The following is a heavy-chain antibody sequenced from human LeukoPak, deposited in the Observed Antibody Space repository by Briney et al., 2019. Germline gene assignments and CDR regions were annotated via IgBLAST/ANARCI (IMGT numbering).Heavy chain of an antibody. D-gene: IGHD1-26*01. CDR1: GDSINSGGYY. CDR2: IYYSGST. J-gene: IGHJ4*02. CDR3: AREDRGGSYSSTFDY. Sequence: SQTLSLTCTVSGDSINSGGYYWTWIRQLPGKGLEWIGYIYYSGSTYYNPSLKSRVTISVDTSKNQFSLKLSSVTAADTAVYYCAREDRGGSYSSTFDYWGQGTLVTVSS. V-gene: IGHV4-31*03.